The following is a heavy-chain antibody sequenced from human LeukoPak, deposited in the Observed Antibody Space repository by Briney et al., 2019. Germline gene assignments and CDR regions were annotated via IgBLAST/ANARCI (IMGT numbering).Heavy chain of an antibody. CDR2: ISYDGGKK. D-gene: IGHD3-22*01. V-gene: IGHV3-30*03. CDR3: ARGGDSSGSIRGAFDI. Sequence: GGSLRLSCAASGAVSGFTLRSYAMHWFRQPPGQGLEWVAMISYDGGKKYYVDSVKGRFTISRDNSKNTAYLQMNSLRAEDTAVYYCARGGDSSGSIRGAFDIWGQGTMVTVSS. J-gene: IGHJ3*02. CDR1: GAVSGFTLRSYA.